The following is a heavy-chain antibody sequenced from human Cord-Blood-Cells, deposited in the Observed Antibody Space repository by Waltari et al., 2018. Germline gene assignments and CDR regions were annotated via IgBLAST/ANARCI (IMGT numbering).Heavy chain of an antibody. V-gene: IGHV3-33*01. J-gene: IGHJ6*02. CDR2: IWYDGSNK. Sequence: QVQLVESGGGVVQPGRCLRRSCAASGFTFRSYGMRWVRQAPGKGREWVAVIWYDGSNKYYADSVKGRFTISRDNSKNTLYLQMNSLRAEDTAVYYCARDRETIDIVGATGYYYYGMDVWGQGTTVTVSS. D-gene: IGHD1-26*01. CDR3: ARDRETIDIVGATGYYYYGMDV. CDR1: GFTFRSYG.